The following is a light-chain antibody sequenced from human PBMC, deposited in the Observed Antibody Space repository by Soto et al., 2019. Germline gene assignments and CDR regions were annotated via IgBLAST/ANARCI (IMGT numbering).Light chain of an antibody. CDR1: QSISSN. Sequence: LSPATLSVKTGESTTLSCRASQSISSNLAWYQQKPGQSPRLLIYGASSRATGVPVRFSGSGSGVAFTLTISGLQSEDFALYHCPHYTQWPGPFG. V-gene: IGKV3-15*01. CDR2: GAS. J-gene: IGKJ2*01. CDR3: PHYTQWPGP.